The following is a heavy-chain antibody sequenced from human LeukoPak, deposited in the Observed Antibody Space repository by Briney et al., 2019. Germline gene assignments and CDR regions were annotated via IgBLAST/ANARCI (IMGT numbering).Heavy chain of an antibody. V-gene: IGHV3-23*01. J-gene: IGHJ4*02. Sequence: GGSLRLSCAASGFTFSSYAMGWVRQAAGKGLEWVSAISGSGGSTYYADSVKGRFTISRDNSKNTLYLQMNSLRAEDTAVYYCAKDSGSYFDYWGQGTLVTVSS. D-gene: IGHD1-26*01. CDR1: GFTFSSYA. CDR2: ISGSGGST. CDR3: AKDSGSYFDY.